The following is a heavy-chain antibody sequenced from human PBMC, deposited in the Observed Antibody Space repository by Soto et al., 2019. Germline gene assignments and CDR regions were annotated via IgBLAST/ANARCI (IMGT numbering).Heavy chain of an antibody. CDR2: IKSKSDGGTV. J-gene: IGHJ4*02. Sequence: EVQLVESGGGLVKPGGSLRLSCTASGFSFTKAWMSWARQAPGKGLEWVGRIKSKSDGGTVDYAAPVKGRFTISRDDSXNTLYLQVNGLKTDDTAMYYCTTDVGIKRAPLFTYSGQGTLVTVSS. D-gene: IGHD7-27*01. CDR3: TTDVGIKRAPLFTY. CDR1: GFSFTKAW. V-gene: IGHV3-15*01.